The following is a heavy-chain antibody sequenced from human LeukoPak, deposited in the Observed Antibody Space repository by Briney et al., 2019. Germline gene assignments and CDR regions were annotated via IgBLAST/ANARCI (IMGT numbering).Heavy chain of an antibody. D-gene: IGHD2-15*01. J-gene: IGHJ4*02. CDR3: ARGRRGYCSGGSCYIYYFDY. CDR2: IKQDGSEK. V-gene: IGHV3-7*01. CDR1: GFTFSSYW. Sequence: PGGSLRLSCAASGFTFSSYWMSWVRQAPGKGREWVANIKQDGSEKYYVDSVKGRFTISRDNAKNSLYLQMNSLRAEDTAVYYCARGRRGYCSGGSCYIYYFDYWGQGTLVTVSS.